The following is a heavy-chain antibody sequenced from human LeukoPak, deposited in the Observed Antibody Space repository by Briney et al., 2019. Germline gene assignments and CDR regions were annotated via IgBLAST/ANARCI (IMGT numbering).Heavy chain of an antibody. J-gene: IGHJ4*02. CDR2: ISGGGGST. D-gene: IGHD2-2*01. CDR3: AKVAPGYCSSTSCYRGIDY. Sequence: PGVSLRLSCAASGFTFSNYAMNWVRQAPGRGLEWVLGISGGGGSTWYADSVKGRFTISRDDSKNTVYLQMNSLRAEDTAIYYCAKVAPGYCSSTSCYRGIDYWGQGTLVTVSS. CDR1: GFTFSNYA. V-gene: IGHV3-23*01.